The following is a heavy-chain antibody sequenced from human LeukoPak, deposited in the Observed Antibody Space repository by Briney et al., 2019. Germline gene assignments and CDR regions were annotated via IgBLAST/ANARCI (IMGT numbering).Heavy chain of an antibody. D-gene: IGHD3-10*01. CDR1: GFTFSSYS. J-gene: IGHJ4*02. CDR3: AKDTYYGFRQASGYYFDY. CDR2: ISGSGGST. V-gene: IGHV3-23*01. Sequence: PGGSLRLSCAASGFTFSSYSMNWVRQAPGKGLEWVSAISGSGGSTYYADSVKGRFTISRDNSKNTLYLQMNSLRAEDTAVYYCAKDTYYGFRQASGYYFDYWGQGTLVTVSS.